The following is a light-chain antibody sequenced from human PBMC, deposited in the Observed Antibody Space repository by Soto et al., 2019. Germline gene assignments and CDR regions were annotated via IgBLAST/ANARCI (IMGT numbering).Light chain of an antibody. CDR3: QQYHSSPWT. V-gene: IGKV3-20*01. Sequence: DIVLTQSPGTLSLSPGVSATLSCRASQGLSSNYLAWYQQKPGQAPRLLIYGASNRATGIPERFSGSGSGTDFTLTISRLEPEDFAVYHCQQYHSSPWTFGQGTKVEIK. CDR1: QGLSSNY. CDR2: GAS. J-gene: IGKJ1*01.